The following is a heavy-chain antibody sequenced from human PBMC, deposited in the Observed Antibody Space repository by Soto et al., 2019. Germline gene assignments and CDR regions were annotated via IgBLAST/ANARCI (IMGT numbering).Heavy chain of an antibody. J-gene: IGHJ3*02. CDR2: ITASGGST. CDR3: AKCMPAHWNYAAHHI. Sequence: GGSLRLSCAASGFTFSSYSMTWVRQAPGKGLEWVAHITASGGSTYYADSVRGRFTISRDTSRNTLYLQMNSLRAEDTALYYCAKCMPAHWNYAAHHIWGQGTMVTLS. V-gene: IGHV3-23*01. CDR1: GFTFSSYS. D-gene: IGHD1-7*01.